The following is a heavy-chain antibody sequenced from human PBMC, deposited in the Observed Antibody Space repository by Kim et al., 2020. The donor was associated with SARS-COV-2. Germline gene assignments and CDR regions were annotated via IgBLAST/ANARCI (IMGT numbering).Heavy chain of an antibody. J-gene: IGHJ4*02. V-gene: IGHV1-69*13. CDR3: ARDCGDCYGEDFGDY. D-gene: IGHD2-21*02. CDR2: IIPIFGTP. CDR1: GGTFSSYG. Sequence: SVKVSCKASGGTFSSYGINWVRQAPGQGLEWMGGIIPIFGTPNYAQKFQGRVTITADESTSTAYMELSSLRSEDMAVYYCARDCGDCYGEDFGDYWGQGTLVTVSS.